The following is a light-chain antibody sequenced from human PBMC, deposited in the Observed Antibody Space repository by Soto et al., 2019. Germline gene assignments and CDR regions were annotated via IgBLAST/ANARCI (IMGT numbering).Light chain of an antibody. CDR2: AAS. CDR1: QGISSY. Sequence: AIRMTQSPSSLSASTGDRVTITCRASQGISSYLAWYQQKPGKAPKLLIYAASTLQSGVPSRFSGSGSETDFTLTISCLQSEDFATYYCQQYYSYPWTFGQGNKVEIK. J-gene: IGKJ1*01. CDR3: QQYYSYPWT. V-gene: IGKV1-8*01.